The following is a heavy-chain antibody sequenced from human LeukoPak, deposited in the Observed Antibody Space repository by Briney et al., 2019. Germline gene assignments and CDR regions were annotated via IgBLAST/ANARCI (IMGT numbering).Heavy chain of an antibody. CDR1: GGTFSSYA. CDR2: IIPIFGTA. V-gene: IGHV1-69*13. D-gene: IGHD3-22*01. J-gene: IGHJ3*02. CDR3: AREWTRYYYDSSGRITVDAFDI. Sequence: ASVKVSCKASGGTFSSYAISWVRQAPGQGLEWMGGIIPIFGTANYAQKFQGRVTITADESTSTAYMELSSLRSEDTAVYYCAREWTRYYYDSSGRITVDAFDIWGQGTMVTVSS.